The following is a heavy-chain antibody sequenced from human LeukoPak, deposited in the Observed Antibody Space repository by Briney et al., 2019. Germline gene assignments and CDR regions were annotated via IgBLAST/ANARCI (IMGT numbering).Heavy chain of an antibody. CDR1: GYSFTSYR. CDR2: IYPGDSDT. V-gene: IGHV5-51*01. CDR3: ARTNYDILTGYPNWFDP. D-gene: IGHD3-9*01. Sequence: GESLKISCKGSGYSFTSYRIGWVRQMPGKGLEWMGIIYPGDSDTRYSPSFQGQVTISADKSISTAYLQWSSLKASDTAMYYCARTNYDILTGYPNWFDPWGQGTLVTVSS. J-gene: IGHJ5*02.